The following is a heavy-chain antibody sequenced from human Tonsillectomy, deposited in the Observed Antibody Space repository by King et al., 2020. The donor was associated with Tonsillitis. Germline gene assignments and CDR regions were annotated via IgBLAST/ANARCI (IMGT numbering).Heavy chain of an antibody. V-gene: IGHV4-39*01. CDR3: ARQNGYDYLWGSDENNWFDP. Sequence: VQLQESGPGLVKPSETLSLTCTCSGGSVSSRSDYWGWIRQPPGKGLEWIGNLYYSGSTYYNPSLKSQVTISVDTSKNQFSLKLSSVSAADTAVYYCARQNGYDYLWGSDENNWFDPWGQGSLVTVSA. D-gene: IGHD3-16*01. J-gene: IGHJ5*02. CDR1: GGSVSSRSDY. CDR2: LYYSGST.